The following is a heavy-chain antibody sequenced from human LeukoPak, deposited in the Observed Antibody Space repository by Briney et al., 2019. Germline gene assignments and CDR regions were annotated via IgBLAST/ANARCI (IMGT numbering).Heavy chain of an antibody. CDR3: ARPHLYYDSRYGMDV. D-gene: IGHD3-22*01. J-gene: IGHJ6*02. CDR2: IIPIFGTA. CDR1: GGTFSSYA. Sequence: SVKVSCKASGGTFSSYAISWVRQAPGQGLEWMGGIIPIFGTANYAQRFQGRVTITADESTSTAYMELSSLRSEDTAVYYCARPHLYYDSRYGMDVWGQGTTVTVSS. V-gene: IGHV1-69*19.